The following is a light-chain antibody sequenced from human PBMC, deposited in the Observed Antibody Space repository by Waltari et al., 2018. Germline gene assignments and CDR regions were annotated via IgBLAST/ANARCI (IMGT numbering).Light chain of an antibody. J-gene: IGKJ1*01. CDR3: QHYDSPPGT. CDR1: QSVLYSSKNKNY. CDR2: WAS. Sequence: DIVMTQSPDSLPVSLGERATINCKSSQSVLYSSKNKNYLAWYQQKQGQPPKLLIYWASTRESGVPDRFSGSGSGTDFTLAISSLQAEDVAVYFCQHYDSPPGTFGQGTKVEIK. V-gene: IGKV4-1*01.